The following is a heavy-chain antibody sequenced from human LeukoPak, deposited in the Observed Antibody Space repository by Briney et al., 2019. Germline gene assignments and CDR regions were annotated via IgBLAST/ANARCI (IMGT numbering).Heavy chain of an antibody. J-gene: IGHJ6*02. V-gene: IGHV3-23*01. CDR2: ISGSGGST. CDR3: ANLGLDSLDV. Sequence: GGSLRLSCAASGFTFSSYGMSWVRQAPGKGLEWVSVISGSGGSTYHADSVKGRFTISRDNSKNTLYLQMSSLRAEDTAVYYCANLGLDSLDVWGQGTTVTVSS. D-gene: IGHD3/OR15-3a*01. CDR1: GFTFSSYG.